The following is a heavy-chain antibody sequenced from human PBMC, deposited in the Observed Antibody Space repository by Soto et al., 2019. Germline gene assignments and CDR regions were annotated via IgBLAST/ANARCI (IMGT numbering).Heavy chain of an antibody. Sequence: QVQLVESGGGLVQPGGSLRLSCTASGFVFSKYGMHWVRQAPGKGLEWVAVTSYGGSTEFYAESVKGRFTVSRDNSENTLYLQMNSLRVGDTAVYCCARSDVDCSGGTCFSFGFDYWGQGTPVTVSS. CDR1: GFVFSKYG. D-gene: IGHD2-15*01. J-gene: IGHJ4*01. V-gene: IGHV3-30*03. CDR2: TSYGGSTE. CDR3: ARSDVDCSGGTCFSFGFDY.